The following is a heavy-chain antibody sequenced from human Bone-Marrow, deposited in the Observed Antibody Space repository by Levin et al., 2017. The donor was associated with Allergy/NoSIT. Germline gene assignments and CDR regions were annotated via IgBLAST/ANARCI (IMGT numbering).Heavy chain of an antibody. CDR2: RKSEGRST. V-gene: IGHV3-74*01. CDR1: GFTFNTYW. D-gene: IGHD6-19*01. CDR3: ARPAPGSGWAFDY. Sequence: GESLKISCAASGFTFNTYWMHWVRQAPGKGRVWVARRKSEGRSTNYADSVKGRFTISRDTSKNTLSLQMNSLRAEDTAVYYCARPAPGSGWAFDYWGQGTLVTVSS. J-gene: IGHJ4*02.